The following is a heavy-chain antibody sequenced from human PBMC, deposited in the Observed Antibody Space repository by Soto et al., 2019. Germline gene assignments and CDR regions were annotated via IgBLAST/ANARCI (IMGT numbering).Heavy chain of an antibody. CDR2: IYHSGST. D-gene: IGHD3-10*01. J-gene: IGHJ4*02. Sequence: PSETLSLTCAVSGGSISSGGYSWSWIRQPPGKGLEWIGYIYHSGSTYYNPSLKSRVTISVDRSKNQFSLKLSSVTAADTAVYYCARWGGYYFDYWGQGTLVTVSS. CDR3: ARWGGYYFDY. CDR1: GGSISSGGYS. V-gene: IGHV4-30-2*01.